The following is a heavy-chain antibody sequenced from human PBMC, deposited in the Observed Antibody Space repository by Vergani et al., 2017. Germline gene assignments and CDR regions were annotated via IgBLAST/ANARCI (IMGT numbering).Heavy chain of an antibody. D-gene: IGHD3-22*01. V-gene: IGHV5-51*01. CDR3: ARLYGRDSSGSKYFDY. CDR2: THPADSDT. Sequence: EVQLVQSGAEVKKPGESLKISCQISGYSFTNYLIGWVRQMPGKGLEWMGITHPADSDTRYSPSFQGQVTISVDKSISTAYLQRSSLRASDSAMYYCARLYGRDSSGSKYFDYWGQGTLVTVSS. J-gene: IGHJ4*02. CDR1: GYSFTNYL.